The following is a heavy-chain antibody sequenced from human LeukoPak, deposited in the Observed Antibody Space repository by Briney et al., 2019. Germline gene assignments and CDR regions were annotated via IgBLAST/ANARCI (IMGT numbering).Heavy chain of an antibody. D-gene: IGHD3-3*01. J-gene: IGHJ4*02. CDR3: ARGLASGYPPIPFDY. V-gene: IGHV4-39*07. Sequence: SETLSLTCTVSGGSISSTYYWDWIRQPPGKGLEWIGEIIDTGSTKYNSSLKSRVTISVDTSKNEFSLNLTSVTAADTAIYYCARGLASGYPPIPFDYWGQGTLVTVSS. CDR2: IIDTGST. CDR1: GGSISSTYY.